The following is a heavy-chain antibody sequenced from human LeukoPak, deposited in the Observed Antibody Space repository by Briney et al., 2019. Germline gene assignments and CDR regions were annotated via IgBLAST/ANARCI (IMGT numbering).Heavy chain of an antibody. V-gene: IGHV3-23*01. CDR1: GFTFSSYS. Sequence: PPWGSLRLSCAASGFTFSSYSMNWVRQAPGKGLEWVSAISGSGGSTYYADSVKGRFTISRDNSKNTLYLQMNSLRAEDTAVYYCAKIAVAGSVHFDYWGQGTLVTVSS. J-gene: IGHJ4*02. CDR3: AKIAVAGSVHFDY. D-gene: IGHD6-19*01. CDR2: ISGSGGST.